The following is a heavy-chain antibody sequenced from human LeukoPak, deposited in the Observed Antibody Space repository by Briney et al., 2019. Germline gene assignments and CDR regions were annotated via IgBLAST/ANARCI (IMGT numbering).Heavy chain of an antibody. Sequence: GASVKVSCKASGYTFTGCNMHWVRDAPGQGLEWMGRINPNSGGRNYAQTFPGRVTMTRDTSISTAYMELSRLRSDDTAVYYCARVTSQAYNDDSSGYYFNYLCDGTLVTASS. V-gene: IGHV1-2*06. D-gene: IGHD3-22*01. J-gene: IGHJ4*01. CDR3: ARVTSQAYNDDSSGYYFNY. CDR2: INPNSGGR. CDR1: GYTFTGCN.